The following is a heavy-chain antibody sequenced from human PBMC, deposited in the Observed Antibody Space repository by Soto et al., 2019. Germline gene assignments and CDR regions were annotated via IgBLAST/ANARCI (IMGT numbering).Heavy chain of an antibody. CDR1: GYTFTSYD. CDR2: MNPNSGNT. V-gene: IGHV1-8*01. CDR3: ARTGLRYFDWLKGGVYFDY. D-gene: IGHD3-9*01. Sequence: QVQLVQSGAEVKKPGASVKVSCKASGYTFTSYDINWVRQATGQGLEWMGWMNPNSGNTGYAQKFQGRVTMTRNTSISTAYMELSSLRSEDTAVYYCARTGLRYFDWLKGGVYFDYWGQGTLVTVSS. J-gene: IGHJ4*02.